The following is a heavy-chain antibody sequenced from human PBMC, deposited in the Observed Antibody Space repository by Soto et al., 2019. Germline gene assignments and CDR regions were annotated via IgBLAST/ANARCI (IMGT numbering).Heavy chain of an antibody. CDR3: ARQIEAPGTSGTFDD. CDR2: TYYRSTWSN. CDR1: GDSVSSNSAA. Sequence: QVQLQQSGPGLVKPSQTLSLTCAISGDSVSSNSAAWTWIRQSPSRGLEWLGRTYYRSTWSNDSAQTGQRSITINPDTSNNPSYLHLNSVTPEDTAVYYCARQIEAPGTSGTFDDWGQGTLVTVSS. V-gene: IGHV6-1*01. J-gene: IGHJ4*02.